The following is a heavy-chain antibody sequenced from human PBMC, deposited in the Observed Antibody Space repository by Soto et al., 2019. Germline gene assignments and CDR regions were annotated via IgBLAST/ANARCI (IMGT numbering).Heavy chain of an antibody. CDR1: GFTFSSYW. CDR3: ARDHIRGDGYVVDS. D-gene: IGHD5-12*01. Sequence: PGGSLRLSCAASGFTFSSYWMSWVRQAPGKGLEWVANIKQDGSEKYYVDSVKGRFTISRDNAKNSLYLQMNSLSAEDTAVYYCARDHIRGDGYVVDSWGQGALVTVSS. J-gene: IGHJ5*01. CDR2: IKQDGSEK. V-gene: IGHV3-7*01.